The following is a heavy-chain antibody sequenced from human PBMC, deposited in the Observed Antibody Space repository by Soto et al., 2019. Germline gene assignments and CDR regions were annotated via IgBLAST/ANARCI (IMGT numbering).Heavy chain of an antibody. CDR3: ATDGGSTSSSANNYFMDV. Sequence: QAQLVQSGAEVKRPGSSVKVSCKASGDTFSSYSISWVRQAPGQGLEWMGRIIPMVGTPNYAQKFQGRVTFSADKSTSTAYMVLNSLISDDTAVYYCATDGGSTSSSANNYFMDVWGKGTPVTVSS. J-gene: IGHJ6*03. CDR1: GDTFSSYS. CDR2: IIPMVGTP. V-gene: IGHV1-69*08. D-gene: IGHD3-16*01.